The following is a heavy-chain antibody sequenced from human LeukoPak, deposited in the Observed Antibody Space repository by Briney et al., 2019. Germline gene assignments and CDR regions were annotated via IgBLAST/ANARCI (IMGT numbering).Heavy chain of an antibody. CDR2: IYYSGST. V-gene: IGHV4-59*08. CDR3: ARHYAFDI. J-gene: IGHJ3*02. Sequence: SETLSLTCTVSGDSISSYYWSWIRQPPGKGLEWIGNIYYSGSTNYNPSLKSRVTISVDTSKNQFSLKLTSVTAADTDVYYCARHYAFDIWGRGTMVTVSS. CDR1: GDSISSYY.